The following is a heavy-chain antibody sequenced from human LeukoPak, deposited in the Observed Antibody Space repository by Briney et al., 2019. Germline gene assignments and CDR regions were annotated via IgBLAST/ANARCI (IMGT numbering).Heavy chain of an antibody. CDR3: ARARSLYDSSGYGEPYYYYYYMDV. J-gene: IGHJ6*03. D-gene: IGHD3-22*01. V-gene: IGHV1-69*06. Sequence: ASVKVSCKASGYTFTSYYMHWVRQAPGQGLEWMGGIIPIFGTANYAQKFQGRVTITADKSTSTAYMELSSLRSEDTAVYYCARARSLYDSSGYGEPYYYYYYMDVWGKGTTVTVSS. CDR2: IIPIFGTA. CDR1: GYTFTSYY.